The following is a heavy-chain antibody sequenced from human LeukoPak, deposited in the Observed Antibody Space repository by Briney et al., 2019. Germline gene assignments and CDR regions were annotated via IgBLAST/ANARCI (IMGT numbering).Heavy chain of an antibody. D-gene: IGHD1-26*01. CDR3: AAGLVYSGSYWADY. V-gene: IGHV1-18*01. CDR1: GYTFTSYG. CDR2: ISAYNGNT. J-gene: IGHJ4*02. Sequence: GASVKVSCKASGYTFTSYGISWVRQAPGQGLEWMGWISAYNGNTNYAQKLQGRVTMTTDTSTSTAYMELRSLRSEDTAVYYCAAGLVYSGSYWADYWGQGTLVTVSS.